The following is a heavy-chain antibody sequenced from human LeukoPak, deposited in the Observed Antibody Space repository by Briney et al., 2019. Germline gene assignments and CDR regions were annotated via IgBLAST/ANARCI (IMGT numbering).Heavy chain of an antibody. Sequence: SETLSLTCTVSGGSISSSSYYWGWIRQPPGKGLEWIGSIYYSGSTYYNPSLKSRVTISVDTSKNQFSLKLSSVTAADTAVYYCARHVSSRLLFYYYMDVWGKGTTVTVSS. CDR3: ARHVSSRLLFYYYMDV. CDR1: GGSISSSSYY. V-gene: IGHV4-39*01. D-gene: IGHD2-15*01. CDR2: IYYSGST. J-gene: IGHJ6*03.